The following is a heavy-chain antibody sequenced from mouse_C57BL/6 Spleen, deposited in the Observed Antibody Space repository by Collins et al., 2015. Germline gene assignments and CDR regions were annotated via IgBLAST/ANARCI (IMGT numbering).Heavy chain of an antibody. V-gene: IGHV1-26*01. Sequence: EVQLQQSGPELVKPGASVKISCKASGYTFTDYYMNWVKQSHGKSLEWIGDINPNNGGTSYNQKFKGKATLTVDKSSSTAYMELRSLTSEDSAVYYCAKSNCSITTVVDWYFDVWGTGTTVTVSS. CDR1: GYTFTDYY. D-gene: IGHD1-1*01. J-gene: IGHJ1*03. CDR3: AKSNCSITTVVDWYFDV. CDR2: INPNNGGT.